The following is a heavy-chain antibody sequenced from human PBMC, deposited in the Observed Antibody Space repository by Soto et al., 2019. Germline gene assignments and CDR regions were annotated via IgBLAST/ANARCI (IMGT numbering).Heavy chain of an antibody. CDR1: GFTFGDYA. D-gene: IGHD2-21*02. CDR3: TRDPPYCGGDCYTFDY. CDR2: IRSKAYGGTT. Sequence: GGSLRLSCTASGFTFGDYAMSWVRQAPGKGLEWVGFIRSKAYGGTTEYAASVKGRFTISRDDSKSIAYLQMNSLETEDTAVYYCTRDPPYCGGDCYTFDYWGQGTLVTVSS. J-gene: IGHJ4*02. V-gene: IGHV3-49*04.